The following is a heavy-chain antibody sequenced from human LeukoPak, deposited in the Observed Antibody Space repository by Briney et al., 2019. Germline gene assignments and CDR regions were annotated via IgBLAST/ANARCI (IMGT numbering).Heavy chain of an antibody. Sequence: GSLRLSCAASGFTFSSYAMHWVRQPPGRGLEWIGEIYRGGTTNYNPSLKSRVTISIDKSKNQFSLKVNSVTAADTAVYYCARVLRTGHRSRFDYWGQGTLVTVSS. D-gene: IGHD3/OR15-3a*01. CDR2: IYRGGTT. V-gene: IGHV4-4*02. CDR3: ARVLRTGHRSRFDY. CDR1: GFTFSSYA. J-gene: IGHJ4*02.